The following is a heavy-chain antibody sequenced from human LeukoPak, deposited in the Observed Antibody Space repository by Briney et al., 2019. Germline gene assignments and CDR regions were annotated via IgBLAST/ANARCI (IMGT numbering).Heavy chain of an antibody. Sequence: SETLSLTCAVYGGSFSGYYWSWIRQPPGKGLEWIGEINHSGSTNYNPSLKSRVTISVDTSKNQLSLKLSSVTAADTAVYYCASSSLFDDYWGQGTLVTVSS. D-gene: IGHD3-3*01. CDR1: GGSFSGYY. J-gene: IGHJ4*02. CDR3: ASSSLFDDY. V-gene: IGHV4-34*01. CDR2: INHSGST.